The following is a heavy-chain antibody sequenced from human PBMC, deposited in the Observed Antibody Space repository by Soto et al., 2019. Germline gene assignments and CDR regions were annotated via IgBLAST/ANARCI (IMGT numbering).Heavy chain of an antibody. J-gene: IGHJ6*02. CDR1: GFTFGDYA. CDR3: TRDFQGQYYYGMDV. Sequence: AGGSLRLSCTASGFTFGDYAMNWVRQAPGKGLEWVGFIRGKPNGGATDYAASLKGRFTISRDDSKSIAYLQMNSLKTEDTAVYYCTRDFQGQYYYGMDVWGQGTTVTVS. V-gene: IGHV3-49*04. CDR2: IRGKPNGGAT.